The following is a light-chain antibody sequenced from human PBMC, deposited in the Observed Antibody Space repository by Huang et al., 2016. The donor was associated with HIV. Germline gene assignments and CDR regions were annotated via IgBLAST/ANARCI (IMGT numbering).Light chain of an antibody. CDR3: QHYENWPPLT. J-gene: IGKJ4*01. Sequence: EIVMTQSPATLSVSPGERATLSCRASQSVSSNLAWYQQKPGQAPRLLIYGASTRASGMTARFSGSGSGTEFSLTISSLESEDFAIYYCQHYENWPPLTFGGGTKVAIK. CDR2: GAS. V-gene: IGKV3-15*01. CDR1: QSVSSN.